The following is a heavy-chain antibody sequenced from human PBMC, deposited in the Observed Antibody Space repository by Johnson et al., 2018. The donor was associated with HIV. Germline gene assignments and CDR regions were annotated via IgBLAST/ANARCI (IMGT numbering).Heavy chain of an antibody. Sequence: GGSLRLSCAVSNFTFKDFYMSWIRQAPGKGLEWLSYISGSGFDTYYADSVKGRFTISRDNAKNSLFLQMNGLRAEDTAVYYCARAPYNWNLGLFDAFDVWGQGTKVTVSA. CDR1: NFTFKDFY. CDR3: ARAPYNWNLGLFDAFDV. J-gene: IGHJ3*01. CDR2: ISGSGFDT. D-gene: IGHD1-7*01. V-gene: IGHV3-11*04.